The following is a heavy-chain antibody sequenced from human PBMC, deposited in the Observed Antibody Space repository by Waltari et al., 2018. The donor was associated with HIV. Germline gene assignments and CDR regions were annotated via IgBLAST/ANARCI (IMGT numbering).Heavy chain of an antibody. CDR2: FYFSGNS. V-gene: IGHV4-4*07. J-gene: IGHJ3*02. CDR1: GGSTISFS. CDR3: ARANSSTSRYSAFDM. Sequence: QVQLQESGPGLVKPSETLSLTCTVPGGSTISFSCSWVRQPAGKGLEWIGRFYFSGNSNYNPSLKSRVTLSLDTSKNQFSLNLSSVTAADTAVYYCARANSSTSRYSAFDMWGQGTVVTVSS. D-gene: IGHD2-2*02.